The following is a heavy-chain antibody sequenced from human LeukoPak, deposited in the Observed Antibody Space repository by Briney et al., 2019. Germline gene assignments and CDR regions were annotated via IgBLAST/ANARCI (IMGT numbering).Heavy chain of an antibody. CDR3: ARDTSGIAAAPAGMDV. Sequence: KPSETLSLTCTVSGGSISSSSYYWGWIRQPPGKGLEWIGSIYYSGSTYYNPSLKSRVTISVDTSKNQFSLKLSSVTAADTAVYYCARDTSGIAAAPAGMDVWGQGTTVTVSS. J-gene: IGHJ6*02. CDR2: IYYSGST. V-gene: IGHV4-39*07. CDR1: GGSISSSSYY. D-gene: IGHD6-13*01.